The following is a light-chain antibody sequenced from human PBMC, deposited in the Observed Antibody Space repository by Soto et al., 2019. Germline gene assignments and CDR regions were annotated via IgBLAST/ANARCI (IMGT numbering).Light chain of an antibody. V-gene: IGKV3-11*01. Sequence: EIVLTQSPATRSLSQGKKPTLSCRASQSVSSYLAWYQQKLGQAPRLLIYDASNRATGIPARFSGSGSGTDFTLTISSLEPEDFAVYYCQQRSNWPFTFGQGTRLEI. CDR2: DAS. J-gene: IGKJ5*01. CDR3: QQRSNWPFT. CDR1: QSVSSY.